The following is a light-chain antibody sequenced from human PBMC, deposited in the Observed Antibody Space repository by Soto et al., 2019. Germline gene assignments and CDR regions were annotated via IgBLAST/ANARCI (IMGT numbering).Light chain of an antibody. CDR2: DAS. J-gene: IGKJ3*01. CDR1: QSVSSY. Sequence: EIVLTQSPATLSLSPGERATLSCRASQSVSSYLAWFQQKAGQAPRLLIYDASNRATGIPARFSGSGSGTDFTLTISSLAPEDFAIYFCQQRSNWPLTFGPGTKVDIK. CDR3: QQRSNWPLT. V-gene: IGKV3-11*01.